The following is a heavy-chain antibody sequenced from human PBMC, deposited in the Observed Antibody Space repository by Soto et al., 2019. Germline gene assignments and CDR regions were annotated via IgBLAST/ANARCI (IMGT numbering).Heavy chain of an antibody. J-gene: IGHJ5*02. CDR1: GGTFSSYA. CDR2: IIPIFGTA. CDR3: ARGYSSSWYLWFDP. Sequence: SVKVSCKASGGTFSSYAISWVRQAPGQGLEWMGGIIPIFGTANYAQKFQGRVTITADKSTSTAYMELSSLSSEDTAVYYCARGYSSSWYLWFDPWGQGTMVTVSS. D-gene: IGHD6-13*01. V-gene: IGHV1-69*06.